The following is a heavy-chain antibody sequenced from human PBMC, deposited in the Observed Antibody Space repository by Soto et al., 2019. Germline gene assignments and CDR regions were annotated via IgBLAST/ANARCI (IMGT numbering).Heavy chain of an antibody. Sequence: SETLSLTCAVYGGSFSGYYWSWIRQPPGNGLEWIGEINHSGSTNYNPSLKSRVTISVDTSKNQFSLKLSSVTSADTAVYYCASAYGGLAFDIWGQGTMVTVSS. CDR2: INHSGST. J-gene: IGHJ3*02. V-gene: IGHV4-34*01. CDR3: ASAYGGLAFDI. D-gene: IGHD4-17*01. CDR1: GGSFSGYY.